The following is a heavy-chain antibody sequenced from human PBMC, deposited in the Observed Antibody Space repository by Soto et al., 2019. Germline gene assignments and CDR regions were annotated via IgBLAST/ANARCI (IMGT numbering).Heavy chain of an antibody. J-gene: IGHJ4*02. CDR2: IIPILGIA. V-gene: IGHV1-69*04. CDR1: GGTFSSYT. Sequence: SVKVSCKASGGTFSSYTISWVRQAPGQGLEWMGRIIPILGIANYAQKFQGRVTITADKSTSTAYMELSSLRSEDTAVYYCARDDEQQLAPLDYWGQGVLVTVSS. CDR3: ARDDEQQLAPLDY. D-gene: IGHD6-13*01.